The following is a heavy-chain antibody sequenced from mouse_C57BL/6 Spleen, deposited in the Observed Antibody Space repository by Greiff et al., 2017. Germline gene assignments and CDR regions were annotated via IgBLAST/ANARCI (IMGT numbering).Heavy chain of an antibody. CDR1: GYTFTSYW. D-gene: IGHD1-1*01. V-gene: IGHV1-52*01. Sequence: VQLQQPGAELVRPGSSVKLSCKASGYTFTSYWMHWVKQRPIQGLEWIGNIDPSDSETHYNQKFKDKATLTVDKSSSTAYMQLSSLKSEDSSVYYCARRGGSSYYYAMDYGGQRTSVTVSS. J-gene: IGHJ4*01. CDR3: ARRGGSSYYYAMDY. CDR2: IDPSDSET.